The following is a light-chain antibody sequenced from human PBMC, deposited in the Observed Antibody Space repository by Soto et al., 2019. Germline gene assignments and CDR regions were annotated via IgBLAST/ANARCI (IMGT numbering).Light chain of an antibody. CDR1: SSDGGGYNY. CDR2: DVS. CDR3: CSYAGSYTWV. Sequence: QSALTQPRSVSGSPGQSVTISCTGTSSDGGGYNYVSWYQQHPGKAPKPLIYDVSKRPSGVPDRFSGSKSGNTASLPISGLQAEDEADYYCCSYAGSYTWVFGGGTKLTVL. V-gene: IGLV2-11*01. J-gene: IGLJ3*02.